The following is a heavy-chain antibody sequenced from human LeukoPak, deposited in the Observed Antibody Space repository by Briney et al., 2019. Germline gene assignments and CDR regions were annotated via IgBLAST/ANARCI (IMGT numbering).Heavy chain of an antibody. V-gene: IGHV3-23*01. Sequence: ETLSLTCAVYGGSFSGYYWSWVRQAPGKGLEWVSAISGSGGSTYYADSVKGRFTISRDNSKNTLYLQMNSLRAEDTAVYYCAKLLYYGSGSYPYYFDYWGQGTLVTVSS. D-gene: IGHD3-10*01. CDR2: ISGSGGST. J-gene: IGHJ4*02. CDR3: AKLLYYGSGSYPYYFDY. CDR1: GGSFSGYY.